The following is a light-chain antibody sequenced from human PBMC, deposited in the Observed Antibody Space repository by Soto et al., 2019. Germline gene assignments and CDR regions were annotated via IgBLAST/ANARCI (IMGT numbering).Light chain of an antibody. Sequence: QSVLTQPHSVSGAPGQRVTISCTGSSSNIGAGYDVHWYRQLPGTAPQLLIHGNSNRPSGVPDRFSGSKSGPSASLAITGLQAEDEADYYCQSYDSSLSNSVVFGGGTKLTVL. V-gene: IGLV1-40*01. CDR3: QSYDSSLSNSVV. CDR1: SSNIGAGYD. J-gene: IGLJ2*01. CDR2: GNS.